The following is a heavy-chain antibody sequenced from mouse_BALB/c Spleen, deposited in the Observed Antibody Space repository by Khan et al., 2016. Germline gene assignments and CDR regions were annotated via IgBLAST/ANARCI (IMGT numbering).Heavy chain of an antibody. CDR2: IWRGGST. Sequence: QVQLKQSGPGLVQPSQSLSITCTVSGFSLTNYGVHWVRQSPGKGLEWLGVIWRGGSTDYNAGFMSRLSLTKDNSKSQVFFKMNSLEPDDTDIYYCAKNEYDSHYYAMDYWGQGTSVTVSS. J-gene: IGHJ4*01. CDR1: GFSLTNYG. CDR3: AKNEYDSHYYAMDY. D-gene: IGHD2-4*01. V-gene: IGHV2-5*01.